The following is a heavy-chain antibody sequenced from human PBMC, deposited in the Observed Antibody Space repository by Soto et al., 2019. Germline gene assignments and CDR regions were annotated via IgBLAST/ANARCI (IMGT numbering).Heavy chain of an antibody. V-gene: IGHV1-69*01. J-gene: IGHJ6*02. D-gene: IGHD3-16*01. Sequence: QVQLVQSGAEVKKPGSSVKVSCKASGGTFSSYAVSWVRRAPGQGLEWMGGIIPMFGTAKSTQKFQGRVTITADESTSTVYMELSSLRSEDTAVYYCARGRPLRNFYYSGMDVWGQGTTVTVSS. CDR3: ARGRPLRNFYYSGMDV. CDR2: IIPMFGTA. CDR1: GGTFSSYA.